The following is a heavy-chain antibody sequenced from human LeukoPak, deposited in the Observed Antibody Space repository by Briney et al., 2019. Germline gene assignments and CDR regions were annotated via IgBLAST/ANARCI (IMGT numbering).Heavy chain of an antibody. D-gene: IGHD4-17*01. J-gene: IGHJ3*02. CDR1: GYTFTSYD. V-gene: IGHV1-24*01. CDR2: FDPEDGET. Sequence: ASVKVSCKASGYTFTSYDINWVRQAPGKGLEWMGGFDPEDGETIYAQKFQGRVTMTEDTSTDTAYMELSSLRSEDTAVYYCATGITVTTDNDAFDIWGQGTMVTVSS. CDR3: ATGITVTTDNDAFDI.